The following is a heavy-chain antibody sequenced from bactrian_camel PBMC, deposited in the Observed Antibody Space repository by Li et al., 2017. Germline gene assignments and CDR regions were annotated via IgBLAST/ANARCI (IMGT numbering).Heavy chain of an antibody. Sequence: VQLVESGGGLVQPGGSLRLSCAASGFTISSVGMSWVRQAPGKGLEWVSSINSGGGTYYTDSVKGRFTISRDNAKNMLYLQMNTLKPEDTAVYYCTASVTGWEYNNWGQGTLVTVS. CDR2: INSGGGT. CDR1: GFTISSVG. V-gene: IGHV3S40*01. CDR3: TASVTGWEYNN. D-gene: IGHD5*01. J-gene: IGHJ4*01.